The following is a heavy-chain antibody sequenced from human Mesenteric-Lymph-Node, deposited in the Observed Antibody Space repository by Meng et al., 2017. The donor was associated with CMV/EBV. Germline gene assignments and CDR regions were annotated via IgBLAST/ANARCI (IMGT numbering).Heavy chain of an antibody. CDR2: ISANNANT. CDR3: ARGRPFYYGSGSYYNWFDP. Sequence: FTNYGITWVRQAPGQGLEWMGWISANNANTNYAQKFHGRVTMTANMSTSTAYMELRSLRSDDTAVYYCARGRPFYYGSGSYYNWFDPWGQGTLVTVSS. J-gene: IGHJ5*02. V-gene: IGHV1-18*01. D-gene: IGHD3-10*01. CDR1: FTNYG.